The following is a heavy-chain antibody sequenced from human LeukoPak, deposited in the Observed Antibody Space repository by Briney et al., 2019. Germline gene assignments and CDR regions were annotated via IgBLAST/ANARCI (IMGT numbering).Heavy chain of an antibody. V-gene: IGHV1-2*02. CDR1: GYTFTGYY. CDR2: INPNSGGT. J-gene: IGHJ5*02. D-gene: IGHD6-19*01. Sequence: ASVKVSCKPSGYTFTGYYMHWVRQAPGQGHEWMGWINPNSGGTNYAQKLQGRVTMTRDTSITTAYMELSRMRSDDTAVYYCARVVAGNWFDPWGQGTLVTVSS. CDR3: ARVVAGNWFDP.